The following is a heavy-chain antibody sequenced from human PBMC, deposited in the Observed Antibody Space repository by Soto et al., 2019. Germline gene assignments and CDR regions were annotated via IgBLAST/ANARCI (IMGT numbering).Heavy chain of an antibody. V-gene: IGHV1-69*02. D-gene: IGHD3-22*01. J-gene: IGHJ4*02. CDR1: GGTFSSYT. CDR2: IIPILGIA. CDR3: ARGRYYYDSSGYHNY. Sequence: SVKVSCKASGGTFSSYTISWVRQAPGQGLEWMGRIIPILGIANYAQKFQGRVTITADKSTSTAYMELSSLRSEDTAVYYCARGRYYYDSSGYHNYWGQGTLDPVSS.